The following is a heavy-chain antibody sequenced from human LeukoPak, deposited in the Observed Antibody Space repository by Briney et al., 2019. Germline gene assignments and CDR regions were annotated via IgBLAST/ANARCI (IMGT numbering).Heavy chain of an antibody. CDR3: ARGRYIVVVIAIRRGNAFDI. CDR1: DYSISSGYY. Sequence: SETLSLTCAVSDYSISSGYYWGWIRQPPGKGLEWIGSIYQSGSTHYNPSLKSRVTISVDTSKNHFSLKLSSVTAADTAVYYCARGRYIVVVIAIRRGNAFDIWGQGTMVTVSS. V-gene: IGHV4-38-2*01. D-gene: IGHD2-21*01. CDR2: IYQSGST. J-gene: IGHJ3*02.